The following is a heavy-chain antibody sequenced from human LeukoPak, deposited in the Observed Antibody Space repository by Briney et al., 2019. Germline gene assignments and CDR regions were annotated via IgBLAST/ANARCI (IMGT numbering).Heavy chain of an antibody. CDR1: GGSISSNSYY. D-gene: IGHD1-1*01. V-gene: IGHV4-39*07. J-gene: IGHJ5*02. CDR3: ATTTGGPYNWFDP. Sequence: SETLSLTCTVSGGSISSNSYYWGWIRQPPGKGLEWIGTIYQSGSTSYNPSLKSRVTILVDTSKNQFSLKLSSVTAADTAVYYCATTTGGPYNWFDPWGQGTLVTVSS. CDR2: IYQSGST.